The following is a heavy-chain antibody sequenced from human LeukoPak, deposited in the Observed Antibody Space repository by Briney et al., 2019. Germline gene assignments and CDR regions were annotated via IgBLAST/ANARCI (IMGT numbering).Heavy chain of an antibody. CDR3: VRGYSFGPYGMDV. Sequence: WGSLRLSCSASGFPFSSYAMHWVRQAPGKGLECVSAISDSGGSTYYADSVKGRFTISRDNSKNTLYLQMSSLRAEDTAVYFCVRGYSFGPYGMDVWGQGTTVTVSS. V-gene: IGHV3-64D*09. CDR1: GFPFSSYA. D-gene: IGHD2-15*01. J-gene: IGHJ6*02. CDR2: ISDSGGST.